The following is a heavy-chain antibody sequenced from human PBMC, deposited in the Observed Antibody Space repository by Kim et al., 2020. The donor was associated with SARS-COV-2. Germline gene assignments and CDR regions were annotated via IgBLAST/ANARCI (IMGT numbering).Heavy chain of an antibody. CDR3: ARETPVWLLSYYYGMDV. CDR1: GFTFSSYE. V-gene: IGHV3-48*03. D-gene: IGHD3-9*01. J-gene: IGHJ6*02. Sequence: GGSLRLSCAASGFTFSSYEMNWVRQAPGKGLEWVSYISSSGSTIYYADSVKGRFTISRDNAKNSLYLQMNSLRAEDTAVYYCARETPVWLLSYYYGMDVWGQGTTVTVSS. CDR2: ISSSGSTI.